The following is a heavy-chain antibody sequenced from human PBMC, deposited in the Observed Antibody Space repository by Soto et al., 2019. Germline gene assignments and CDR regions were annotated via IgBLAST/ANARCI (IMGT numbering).Heavy chain of an antibody. D-gene: IGHD4-17*01. Sequence: VQLVESGGGLVQPGGSLRLSCAASGFTFSSYSMNWVRQAPGKGLEWVSYISSSSSTIYYADSVKGRFTISRDNAKNSLYLQMNSLRDEDTAVYYCASGGTTVVTGNMVYYYYGMDVWGQGTTVTVSS. CDR2: ISSSSSTI. J-gene: IGHJ6*02. V-gene: IGHV3-48*02. CDR1: GFTFSSYS. CDR3: ASGGTTVVTGNMVYYYYGMDV.